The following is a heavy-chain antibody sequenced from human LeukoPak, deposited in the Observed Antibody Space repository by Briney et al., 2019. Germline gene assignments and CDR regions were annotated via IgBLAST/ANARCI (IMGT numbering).Heavy chain of an antibody. V-gene: IGHV3-48*04. D-gene: IGHD6-19*01. Sequence: PGGSLRLSCAASGFTFSSYAMSWVRQAPGKGLEWVSYISSSSSTIYYADSVKGRFTISRDNAKNSLYLQMNSLRAEDSAVYYCAKDGIAVAADYWGQGTLVTVSS. CDR3: AKDGIAVAADY. J-gene: IGHJ4*02. CDR2: ISSSSSTI. CDR1: GFTFSSYA.